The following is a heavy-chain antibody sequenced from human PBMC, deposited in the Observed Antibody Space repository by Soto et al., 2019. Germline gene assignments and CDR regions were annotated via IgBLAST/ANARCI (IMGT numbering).Heavy chain of an antibody. CDR3: ARGEITIFGVVIPPGFMDV. Sequence: VASVKVSCKASGYTFTSYGISWVRQAPGQGLEWMGWISAYNGNTNYAQKLQGRVTMTTDTSTSTAYMELRSLRSDDTAVYYCARGEITIFGVVIPPGFMDVCGQGTTVTVSS. J-gene: IGHJ6*02. CDR2: ISAYNGNT. CDR1: GYTFTSYG. V-gene: IGHV1-18*01. D-gene: IGHD3-3*01.